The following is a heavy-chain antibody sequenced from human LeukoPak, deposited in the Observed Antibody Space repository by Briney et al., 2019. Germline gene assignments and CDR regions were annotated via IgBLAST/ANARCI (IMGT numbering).Heavy chain of an antibody. CDR3: ARDFDSSGYFDY. D-gene: IGHD3-22*01. CDR1: GGSISSYY. Sequence: SETLSLTCTVSGGSISSYYWSWIRQPPGKGLEWIGYIYYSGSTNYNPSLKSRVTISVDTSKNQFSLKLSSVTAADTAVYYCARDFDSSGYFDYWGQGTLVTVSS. J-gene: IGHJ4*02. CDR2: IYYSGST. V-gene: IGHV4-59*12.